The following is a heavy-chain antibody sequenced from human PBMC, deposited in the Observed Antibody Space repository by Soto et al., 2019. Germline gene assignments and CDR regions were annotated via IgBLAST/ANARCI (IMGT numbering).Heavy chain of an antibody. CDR1: GGSISDYY. CDR2: IYTSGST. J-gene: IGHJ4*02. D-gene: IGHD5-12*01. CDR3: ARERREKIHDGYDIDY. Sequence: PSGNLALTCNVSGGSISDYYWSWIRQAAGKGLEWIGRIYTSGSTDYNPSLKSRVTISIDTSKNQFSLKVTSMTAADTAVYYCARERREKIHDGYDIDYWGQGTLVTVSS. V-gene: IGHV4-4*07.